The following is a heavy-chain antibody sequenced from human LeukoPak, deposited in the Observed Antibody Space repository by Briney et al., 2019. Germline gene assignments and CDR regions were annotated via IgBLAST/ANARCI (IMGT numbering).Heavy chain of an antibody. CDR1: GFTFSSYA. Sequence: PGGSLRLSCAASGFTFSSYAMSWVRQAPGKGLEWVSAISGSGGSTYYADSVKGRFTISRDNSKNTLYLQMNSLRAEDTAVYYCARVFYGSPIRGGFDYWGQGTLVTVSS. D-gene: IGHD2/OR15-2a*01. CDR2: ISGSGGST. J-gene: IGHJ4*02. CDR3: ARVFYGSPIRGGFDY. V-gene: IGHV3-23*01.